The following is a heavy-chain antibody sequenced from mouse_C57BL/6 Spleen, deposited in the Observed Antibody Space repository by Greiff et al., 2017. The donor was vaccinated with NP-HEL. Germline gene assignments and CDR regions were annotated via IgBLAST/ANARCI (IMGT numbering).Heavy chain of an antibody. V-gene: IGHV3-6*01. CDR1: GYSITSGYY. CDR3: ARVENWGYWYFDV. D-gene: IGHD4-1*01. Sequence: EVQLVESGPGLVKPSQSLSLTCSVTGYSITSGYYWNWIRQFPGNKLEWMGYISYDGSNNYNPSLKNRISITRDTSKNQFFLKLNSVTTEDTATYYCARVENWGYWYFDVWGTGTTVTVSS. CDR2: ISYDGSN. J-gene: IGHJ1*03.